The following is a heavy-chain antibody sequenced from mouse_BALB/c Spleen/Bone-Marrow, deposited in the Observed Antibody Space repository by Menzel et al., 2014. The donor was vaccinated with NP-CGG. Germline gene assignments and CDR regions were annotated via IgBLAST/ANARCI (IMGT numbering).Heavy chain of an antibody. D-gene: IGHD2-4*01. CDR3: ARSGDYGGFDY. Sequence: QVHVKQSGAELAKPGASAKMSCKASGYTFTSYWMHWVKQRPGQGLEWIGYINPSTGYTEYNQKFKDKATLTADKSSSTAYMQLSSLTSEDSAVYYCARSGDYGGFDYWGQGTTLTVSS. J-gene: IGHJ2*01. V-gene: IGHV1-7*01. CDR2: INPSTGYT. CDR1: GYTFTSYW.